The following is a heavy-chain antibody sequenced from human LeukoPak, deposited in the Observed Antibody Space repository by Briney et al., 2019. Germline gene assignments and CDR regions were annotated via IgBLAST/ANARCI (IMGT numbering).Heavy chain of an antibody. D-gene: IGHD3-10*01. V-gene: IGHV3-33*01. J-gene: IGHJ5*02. CDR1: GFTFSSYG. Sequence: PGGSLRLSCAASGFTFSSYGMHWVRQAPGKGLEWVAFIWYDGTNKNYADSVKGRFTISRDNSRNTLYLQMNSLRADDTAVYYCARDLWFGELSLGFDPWGQGTLVTVSS. CDR3: ARDLWFGELSLGFDP. CDR2: IWYDGTNK.